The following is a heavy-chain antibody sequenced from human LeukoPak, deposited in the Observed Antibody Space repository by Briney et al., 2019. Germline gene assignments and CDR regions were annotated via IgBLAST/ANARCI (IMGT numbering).Heavy chain of an antibody. Sequence: SVKVSCKASGGTFSSYAISWVRQAPGQGLEWMGGIIPIFGTANYAQKFQGRVTITTDESTSTAYMELSSLRSEDTDVYYCARLRGPIAAAPMDVWGKGTTVTVSS. V-gene: IGHV1-69*05. CDR3: ARLRGPIAAAPMDV. D-gene: IGHD6-13*01. CDR2: IIPIFGTA. J-gene: IGHJ6*04. CDR1: GGTFSSYA.